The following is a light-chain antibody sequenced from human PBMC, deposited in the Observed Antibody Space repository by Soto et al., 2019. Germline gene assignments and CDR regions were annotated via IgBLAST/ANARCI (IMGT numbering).Light chain of an antibody. CDR1: QSISSY. CDR2: AAS. V-gene: IGKV1-39*01. CDR3: QQSYSTPPLT. J-gene: IGKJ4*02. Sequence: DLQMTQSPSSLTASVGDRVTITCRASQSISSYLNWYQQKPGKAPKLLIYAASSLQSGVQSRFSGSGSGTDFTLTISSLQPEDFATYYCQQSYSTPPLTFGGGTKVEIK.